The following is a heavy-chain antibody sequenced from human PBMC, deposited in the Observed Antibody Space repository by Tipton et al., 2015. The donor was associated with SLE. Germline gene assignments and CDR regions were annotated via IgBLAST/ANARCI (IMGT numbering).Heavy chain of an antibody. CDR3: ARDRSAYYPYWYFDL. CDR2: IYHSGST. V-gene: IGHV4-38-2*02. CDR1: GYSISSGYY. J-gene: IGHJ2*01. D-gene: IGHD3-3*01. Sequence: GLVKPSETLSLTCTVSGYSISSGYYWGWIRQPPGKGLEWIGSIYHSGSTYYNPSLKSRVTISVDTSKNQFSLKLSSVTAADTAVYYCARDRSAYYPYWYFDLWGRGTLVTVSS.